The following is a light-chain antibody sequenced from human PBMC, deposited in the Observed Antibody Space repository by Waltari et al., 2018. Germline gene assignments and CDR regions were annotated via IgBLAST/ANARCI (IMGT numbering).Light chain of an antibody. CDR3: QQSYSSPRT. CDR1: QSIGSN. V-gene: IGKV1-39*01. Sequence: DIQMTQSPSSLSASVGDRVTITCRASQSIGSNLSWYQQKPGTAPNLLIYGASSLQSGVPSRFSASGSGTYFTLTISSLQPEDFASYYCQQSYSSPRTFGQGTKVEVK. CDR2: GAS. J-gene: IGKJ1*01.